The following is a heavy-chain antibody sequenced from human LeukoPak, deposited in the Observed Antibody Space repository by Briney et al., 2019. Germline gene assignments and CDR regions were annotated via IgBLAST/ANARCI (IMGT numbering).Heavy chain of an antibody. CDR1: GFTFSSYA. V-gene: IGHV3-33*08. CDR2: IWYDGSNK. J-gene: IGHJ4*02. CDR3: ARDRDYDFFDY. D-gene: IGHD3-3*01. Sequence: PGGSLRLSCAASGFTFSSYAMHWVRQAPGKGLEWVAHIWYDGSNKYYADSVRGRFTISRDNSKNTLYLQMNSLRAEDTAVYYCARDRDYDFFDYWGQGTLVTVSS.